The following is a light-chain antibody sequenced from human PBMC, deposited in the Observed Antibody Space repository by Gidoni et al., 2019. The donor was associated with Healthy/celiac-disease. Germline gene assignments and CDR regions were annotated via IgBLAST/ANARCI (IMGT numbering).Light chain of an antibody. CDR2: WAS. J-gene: IGKJ1*01. CDR3: QQYYSTPPT. Sequence: DIVMTQSPDSLAVSLGERATINCKSSQSVLYSSNNKNYLACYQQKPGQPPKLLIYWASTRESGGPDRFSGSGSGTDFTLTISSLQAEDVEVYYCQQYYSTPPTFGQGTKVEIK. CDR1: QSVLYSSNNKNY. V-gene: IGKV4-1*01.